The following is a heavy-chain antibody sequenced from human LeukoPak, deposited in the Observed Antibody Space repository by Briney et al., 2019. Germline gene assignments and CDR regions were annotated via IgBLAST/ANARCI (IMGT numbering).Heavy chain of an antibody. V-gene: IGHV1-46*01. Sequence: GASVKVSCKASGYTFTGYYMHWVRQAPGQGLEWMGIINPSGGSTSYAQKFQGRVTMTRDMSTSTVYMELSSLRSEDTAVYYCARDVDVWGSYRYTGVYWGQGTLVTVSS. D-gene: IGHD3-16*02. CDR1: GYTFTGYY. CDR3: ARDVDVWGSYRYTGVY. J-gene: IGHJ4*02. CDR2: INPSGGST.